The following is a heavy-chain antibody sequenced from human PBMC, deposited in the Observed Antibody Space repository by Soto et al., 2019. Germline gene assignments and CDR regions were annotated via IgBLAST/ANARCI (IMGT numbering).Heavy chain of an antibody. D-gene: IGHD3-3*02. V-gene: IGHV1-8*01. CDR1: GYTFTSYD. J-gene: IGHJ4*02. CDR2: MNPNSGNT. CDR3: TINGRSINGNYFDY. Sequence: ASVKVSCKASGYTFTSYDINWVRQATGQGLEWMGWMNPNSGNTGYAQKFQGRVTMTRNTSISTAYMELSSLRSEDTAVYYCTINGRSINGNYFDYWGQGTLVNVSS.